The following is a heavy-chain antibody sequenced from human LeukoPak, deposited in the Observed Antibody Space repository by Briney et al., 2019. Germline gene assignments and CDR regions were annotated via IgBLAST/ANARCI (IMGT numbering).Heavy chain of an antibody. CDR2: ISWNSGNV. D-gene: IGHD6-19*01. J-gene: IGHJ5*01. V-gene: IGHV3-9*01. Sequence: GRSLRLSCAASGFTLDDYGMHWVRQPPGKGLEWVSGISWNSGNVGYADSVKGRFTISRDNARNSLYLQMNSLRAEDTALYYCAKVDGYNSGWYDSWGQGTLVTVSS. CDR1: GFTLDDYG. CDR3: AKVDGYNSGWYDS.